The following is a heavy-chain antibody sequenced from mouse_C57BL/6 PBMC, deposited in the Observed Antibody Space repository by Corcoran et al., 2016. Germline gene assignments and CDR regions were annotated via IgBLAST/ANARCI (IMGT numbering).Heavy chain of an antibody. CDR3: AREAGGYGNYAY. D-gene: IGHD2-1*01. V-gene: IGHV1-26*01. J-gene: IGHJ3*01. CDR2: INPNNGGT. CDR1: GYTFTDYY. Sequence: EVQLQQSGPELVKPGASVKISCKASGYTFTDYYMNWVKQSHGESLEWIGDINPNNGGTSYNQKFKGKATLTVDKSSSTAYMELRSLTSEDSAVYYCAREAGGYGNYAYWGQGTLVTVSA.